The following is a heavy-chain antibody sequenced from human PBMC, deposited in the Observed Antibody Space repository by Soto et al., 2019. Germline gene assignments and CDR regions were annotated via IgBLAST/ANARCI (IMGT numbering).Heavy chain of an antibody. CDR2: MSYDGSNE. D-gene: IGHD1-26*01. Sequence: ESGGGVVQPGRSLRLSCAASGFTFSHYAMHWVRQAPGKGLEWVALMSYDGSNEYYADSVKGRFTISRDNSKNTLYLPMNSLRAEDTAVYYCAKDGSHNFDYWGQGTLVTVSS. CDR3: AKDGSHNFDY. CDR1: GFTFSHYA. J-gene: IGHJ4*02. V-gene: IGHV3-30*18.